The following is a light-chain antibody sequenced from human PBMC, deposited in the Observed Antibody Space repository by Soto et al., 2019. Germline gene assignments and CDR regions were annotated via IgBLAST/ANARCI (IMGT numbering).Light chain of an antibody. V-gene: IGKV4-1*01. J-gene: IGKJ4*01. Sequence: DIVMTQSPDSLAVSLGERAIINCKSSQSVLYSSNNKNYLAWYQQKPGQPPKLLIYWASTRESGVPDRFSGSGSGTDFTLTISSLQAEDVAVYYCQQYYSTSPLTFGGGTKVEIK. CDR3: QQYYSTSPLT. CDR1: QSVLYSSNNKNY. CDR2: WAS.